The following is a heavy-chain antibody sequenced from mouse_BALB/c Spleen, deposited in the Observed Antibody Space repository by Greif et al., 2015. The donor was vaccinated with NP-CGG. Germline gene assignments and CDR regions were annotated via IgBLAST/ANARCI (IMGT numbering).Heavy chain of an antibody. J-gene: IGHJ3*01. CDR1: GYAFSSYW. Sequence: QVHVKQSGAELVRPGSSVKISCKASGYAFSSYWMNWVKQRPGQGLEWIGQIYPGDGDTNYNGKFKGKATLTADKSSSTAYMQLSSLTSEDSAVYFCARSPGAWFAYWGQGTLVTVSA. D-gene: IGHD3-1*01. V-gene: IGHV1-80*01. CDR3: ARSPGAWFAY. CDR2: IYPGDGDT.